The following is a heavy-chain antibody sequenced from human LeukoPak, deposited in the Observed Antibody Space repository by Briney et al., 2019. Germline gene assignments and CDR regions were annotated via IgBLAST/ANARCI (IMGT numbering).Heavy chain of an antibody. D-gene: IGHD1-14*01. J-gene: IGHJ4*02. CDR3: ARGTNAYPGTDY. V-gene: IGHV3-7*01. CDR2: IDQDGSEK. CDR1: GFTFRNYW. Sequence: PGGSLRLSCAGSGFTFRNYWMNWVRQAPGKGLEWVANIDQDGSEKHFGDSVKGRFTIFRDNAKNSVFLEMNSLRADDTAVYYCARGTNAYPGTDYWGQGTLVTASS.